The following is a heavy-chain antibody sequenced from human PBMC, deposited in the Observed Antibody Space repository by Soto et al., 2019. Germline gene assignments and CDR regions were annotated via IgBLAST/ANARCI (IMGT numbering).Heavy chain of an antibody. V-gene: IGHV1-18*01. CDR3: AREGAQHPALDY. CDR1: GSTFTSYG. Sequence: QVQLVQSGAEVKKPGASVKVSCKASGSTFTSYGISWVRQAPGQGLEGMGWISAYNGNTNYAQKLQGRVTRTTDTSTSTAYMELRRLRSDDTAVYYCAREGAQHPALDYWGQGTLVTVSS. D-gene: IGHD6-13*01. CDR2: ISAYNGNT. J-gene: IGHJ4*02.